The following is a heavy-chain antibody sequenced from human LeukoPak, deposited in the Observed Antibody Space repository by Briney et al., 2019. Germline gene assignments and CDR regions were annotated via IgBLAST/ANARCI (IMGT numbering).Heavy chain of an antibody. Sequence: ASVKVSCKASGCTFTGSCVHWVRQAPGQGLEWMGWINPNGGDTNYAQKFQGRVTMTRDTSISTAYMELNRLRSDHTAVYYCARAGDSGSLLYPLDYWGQGALVSVSS. J-gene: IGHJ4*02. CDR1: GCTFTGSC. V-gene: IGHV1-2*02. CDR3: ARAGDSGSLLYPLDY. CDR2: INPNGGDT. D-gene: IGHD3-10*01.